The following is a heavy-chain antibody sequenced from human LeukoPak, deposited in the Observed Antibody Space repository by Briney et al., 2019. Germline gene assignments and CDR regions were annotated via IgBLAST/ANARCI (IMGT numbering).Heavy chain of an antibody. D-gene: IGHD3-3*01. CDR2: INPSGGST. CDR1: GYTLTELS. V-gene: IGHV1-46*01. Sequence: GASVKVSCKVSGYTLTELSMHWVRQAPGQGLEWMGIINPSGGSTSYAQKFQGRVTMTRDTSTSTVYMELSSLRSEDTAVYYCARSLLTIFGVVRATAVMDAFDIWGQGTMVTVSS. J-gene: IGHJ3*02. CDR3: ARSLLTIFGVVRATAVMDAFDI.